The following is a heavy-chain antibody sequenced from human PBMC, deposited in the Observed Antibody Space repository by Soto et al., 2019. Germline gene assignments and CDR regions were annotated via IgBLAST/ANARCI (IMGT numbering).Heavy chain of an antibody. CDR2: VYYSGST. V-gene: IGHV4-59*01. J-gene: IGHJ6*03. Sequence: SETLSLTCTVSVGSISTYYWSWVRQPPGKGLEWIGYVYYSGSTNYNPSLKSRVTISVDTSKNQFSLKLTSVTAADTAMYYCARGGRSAYYYYMGVWGKGTTVTVSS. CDR1: VGSISTYY. CDR3: ARGGRSAYYYYMGV.